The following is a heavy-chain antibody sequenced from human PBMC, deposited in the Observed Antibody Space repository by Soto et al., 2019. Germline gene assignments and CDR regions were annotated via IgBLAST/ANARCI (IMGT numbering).Heavy chain of an antibody. D-gene: IGHD3-10*01. CDR1: GYTFISYA. V-gene: IGHV1-18*01. CDR3: ARLAMVRGIITTTTGFDY. CDR2: ISIYNGNT. Sequence: ASVKVSCTDSGYTFISYAISWVRQAPGQGLEWMGWISIYNGNTKYAQKVQGRVTMTTDTSTSTAYMELRSLRSDDTAVYYCARLAMVRGIITTTTGFDYWGQGTLVTVSS. J-gene: IGHJ4*02.